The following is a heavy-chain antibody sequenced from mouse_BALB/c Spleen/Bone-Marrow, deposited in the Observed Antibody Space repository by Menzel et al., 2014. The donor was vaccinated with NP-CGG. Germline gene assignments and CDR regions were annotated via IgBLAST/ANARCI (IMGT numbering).Heavy chain of an antibody. CDR3: ARSDFYFDY. J-gene: IGHJ2*01. CDR1: GYSFTGYF. D-gene: IGHD2-13*01. Sequence: AQLKESGPDLVKPGASVKMSCKASGYSFTGYFMNWVMQSHGKSLEWIGRINPDNGDTFYNQKFKGKATLTVDRSSNTAHMDLRSLASEDSAVYYCARSDFYFDYWRHGTTLTATS. V-gene: IGHV1-20*02. CDR2: INPDNGDT.